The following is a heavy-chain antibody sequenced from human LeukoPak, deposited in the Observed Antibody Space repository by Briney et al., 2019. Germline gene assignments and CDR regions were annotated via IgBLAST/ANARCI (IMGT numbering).Heavy chain of an antibody. J-gene: IGHJ4*02. CDR2: IRSKANSYAT. D-gene: IGHD1-14*01. CDR1: VFTFSGSA. Sequence: GGSLRLSCAASVFTFSGSAIHWVRQASGKGLEWVGRIRSKANSYATAYAESVKGRFTMSRDDSKNTAQLQMNSQKTEDTAVYYRTRLLEKLNLAEGHEGLFDSWGQGTLVTVSS. CDR3: TRLLEKLNLAEGHEGLFDS. V-gene: IGHV3-73*01.